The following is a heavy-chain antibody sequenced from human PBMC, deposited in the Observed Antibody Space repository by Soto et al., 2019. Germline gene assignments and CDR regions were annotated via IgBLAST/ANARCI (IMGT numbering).Heavy chain of an antibody. CDR3: ARTLAVAAPYYFDY. CDR2: IYYSGST. V-gene: IGHV4-59*01. D-gene: IGHD6-19*01. CDR1: GGSISSYY. Sequence: PSETLSLTCTVSGGSISSYYWSWIRQPPGKGLEWIGYIYYSGSTNYNPSLKSRVTISVDTSKNQFSLKLSSVTAADTAVYYCARTLAVAAPYYFDYWGQGTLVTVS. J-gene: IGHJ4*02.